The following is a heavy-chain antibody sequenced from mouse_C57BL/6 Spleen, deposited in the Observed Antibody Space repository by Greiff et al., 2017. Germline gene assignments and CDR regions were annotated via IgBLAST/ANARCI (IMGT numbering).Heavy chain of an antibody. J-gene: IGHJ3*01. V-gene: IGHV1-62-2*01. CDR3: ARRKISDGYLLAY. D-gene: IGHD2-3*01. CDR1: GYTFTEYT. Sequence: QVQLKESGAELVKPGASVKLSCKASGYTFTEYTIQWVKQRSGQGLEWIGGFYPGSGSIKYNEKFKDKATLTVDKSSSTVYMELSRLTSEDSAVYFCARRKISDGYLLAYGGQGTLVTVSA. CDR2: FYPGSGSI.